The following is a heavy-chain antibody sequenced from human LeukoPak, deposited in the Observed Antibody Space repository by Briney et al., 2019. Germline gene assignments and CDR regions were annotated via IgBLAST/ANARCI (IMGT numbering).Heavy chain of an antibody. V-gene: IGHV3-23*01. CDR2: ISGSGGST. CDR3: AKGGFLEGHAFDI. Sequence: GGSLRLSCAASGFTFSSYGMHWVRQAPGKGLEWVSAISGSGGSTYYADSVKGRFTISRDNSKNTLYLQMNSLRAEDTAVYYCAKGGFLEGHAFDIWGQGTMVTVSS. CDR1: GFTFSSYG. D-gene: IGHD3-3*01. J-gene: IGHJ3*02.